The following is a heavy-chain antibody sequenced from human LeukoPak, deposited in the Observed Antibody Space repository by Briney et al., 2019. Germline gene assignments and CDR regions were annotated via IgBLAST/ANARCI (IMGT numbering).Heavy chain of an antibody. CDR1: GGTFSSYA. D-gene: IGHD6-13*01. CDR3: ARGESSRWSSPVSTTHFYSTMDV. Sequence: SVKVSCKASGGTFSSYAISWVRQAPGQGLEWMGGIIPIFGTANFAQKFQGRVTITADESTSTAYMDLSSLRSEDTAVYYCARGESSRWSSPVSTTHFYSTMDVWGQETTVTVSS. J-gene: IGHJ6*02. V-gene: IGHV1-69*13. CDR2: IIPIFGTA.